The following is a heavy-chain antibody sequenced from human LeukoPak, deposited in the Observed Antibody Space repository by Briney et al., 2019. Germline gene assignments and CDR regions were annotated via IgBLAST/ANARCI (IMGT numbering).Heavy chain of an antibody. CDR2: IFYSGST. Sequence: SETLSLTCTVSGYSISSSYYWGWVRQPPGKGLEWIGNIFYSGSTYYSPSLKSRVTISLDTSRNQFSLKLNSVTAADTAVYYCARSNGYGLVDIWGQGTMVTVSS. J-gene: IGHJ3*02. CDR1: GYSISSSYY. D-gene: IGHD3-10*01. CDR3: ARSNGYGLVDI. V-gene: IGHV4-38-2*02.